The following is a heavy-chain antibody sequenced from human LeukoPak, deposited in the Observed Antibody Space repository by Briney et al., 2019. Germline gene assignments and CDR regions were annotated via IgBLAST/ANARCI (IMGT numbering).Heavy chain of an antibody. CDR1: GFTFSSYS. J-gene: IGHJ4*02. Sequence: GGSLRLSCAASGFTFSSYSMNWVRQAPGKGLEWVSSISSSSSYIYYADSVRGRFTISRDNAKTSLYLQMNSLRAEDTAVYYCARGHYDVLTDSLNQFAYWGQGTLVTVSS. D-gene: IGHD3-9*01. CDR2: ISSSSSYI. CDR3: ARGHYDVLTDSLNQFAY. V-gene: IGHV3-21*01.